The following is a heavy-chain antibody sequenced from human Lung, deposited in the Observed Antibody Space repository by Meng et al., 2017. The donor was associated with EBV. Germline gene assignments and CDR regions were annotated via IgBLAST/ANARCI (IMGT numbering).Heavy chain of an antibody. Sequence: QLQLKESGSGLVKPSQTLSLTCAVSSGSISSDTSSWNWIRQRPGKGLEWIGFVYRSGSTYYNPSLKSRVIISVDRSNNQFSLELNSVSAADTAVYYCARAKWGHSYGSEALYFDHWGPGTLVTVSS. J-gene: IGHJ4*02. V-gene: IGHV4-30-2*01. CDR3: ARAKWGHSYGSEALYFDH. D-gene: IGHD5-18*01. CDR1: SGSISSDTSS. CDR2: VYRSGST.